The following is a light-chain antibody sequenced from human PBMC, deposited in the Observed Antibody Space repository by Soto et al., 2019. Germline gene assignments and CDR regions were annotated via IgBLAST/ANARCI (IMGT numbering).Light chain of an antibody. CDR3: CSYAGSYSWV. CDR2: DVS. CDR1: TGDVGGYNY. J-gene: IGLJ3*02. Sequence: QSALTQPASVSGSPGQSITISCTGTTGDVGGYNYVSWYQHHPGNAPKLIIYDVSERPSGVPDRFSGFKSGNTASLTISGLQAEDEADYYCCSYAGSYSWVFGGGTKVTVL. V-gene: IGLV2-11*01.